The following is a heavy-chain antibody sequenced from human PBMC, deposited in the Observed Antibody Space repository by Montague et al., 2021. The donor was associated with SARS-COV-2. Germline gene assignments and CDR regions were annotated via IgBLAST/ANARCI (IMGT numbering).Heavy chain of an antibody. J-gene: IGHJ4*02. CDR2: ISEIGST. Sequence: SETLSLTCTVSGGSINNYYWGWIRQPPGKALEYIAYISEIGSTNRNPALKSRVTISVDPSRNQFYLDVNSVTAADTAVYYCARLQGGRRLMDYWGQGTLVTVPS. CDR3: ARLQGGRRLMDY. CDR1: GGSINNYY. D-gene: IGHD3-10*01. V-gene: IGHV4-59*01.